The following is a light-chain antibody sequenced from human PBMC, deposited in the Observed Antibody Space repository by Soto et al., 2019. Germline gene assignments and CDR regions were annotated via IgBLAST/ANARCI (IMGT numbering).Light chain of an antibody. CDR3: QQYYNLPIT. V-gene: IGKV1-33*01. Sequence: IQMSRSPSSLSASVGDRVTITCQASQDISNHLNWYQQKPGKAPKLLIYDASNLETGVPSRFSGSGSGTDFTVTISSLQPEDFATYSCQQYYNLPITFGQGTRLEIK. CDR2: DAS. CDR1: QDISNH. J-gene: IGKJ5*01.